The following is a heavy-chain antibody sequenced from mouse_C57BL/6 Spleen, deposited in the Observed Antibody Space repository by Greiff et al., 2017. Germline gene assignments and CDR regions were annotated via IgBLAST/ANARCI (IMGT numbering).Heavy chain of an antibody. CDR1: GYTFTSYW. CDR2: IDTSDSTT. D-gene: IGHD1-2*01. CDR3: ASDGTLPNFDD. J-gene: IGHJ2*01. V-gene: IGHV1-52*01. Sequence: QVQLQQPGAELVRPGSSVKLSCKASGYTFTSYWMHWVKQRPRQGLEWIGKIDTSDSTTHYNQKFTEKATLTVDKSSFTAYMQLRSLTSDVSAVYYCASDGTLPNFDDWGQGTTLTVSS.